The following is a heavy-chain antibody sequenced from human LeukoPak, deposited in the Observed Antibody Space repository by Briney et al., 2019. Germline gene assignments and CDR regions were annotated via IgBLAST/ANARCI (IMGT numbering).Heavy chain of an antibody. CDR3: ASLIPYYYDSSTYSPGDY. J-gene: IGHJ4*02. CDR2: ISSSSNTI. Sequence: GGSLRLSCAASGFTFSTYSMNWVRQAPGKGLEWVSYISSSSNTIYYADSMKGRFTISRDNAKNSLYLQMNSLRAEDAAVYYCASLIPYYYDSSTYSPGDYWDQGTLVTVSS. CDR1: GFTFSTYS. V-gene: IGHV3-48*01. D-gene: IGHD3-22*01.